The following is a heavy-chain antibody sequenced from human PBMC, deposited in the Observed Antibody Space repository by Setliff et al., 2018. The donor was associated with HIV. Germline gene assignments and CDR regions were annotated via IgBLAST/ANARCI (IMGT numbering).Heavy chain of an antibody. J-gene: IGHJ5*02. CDR1: GGSISSSSYY. D-gene: IGHD6-19*01. CDR3: ARRRGAAGYNWFDP. CDR2: IYYSGST. Sequence: KTSETLSLTCTVSGGSISSSSYYWGWIRQPPGKGLEWIGSIYYSGSTYYNPSLKSRVTISVDTSKNQFSLKLSSVTAADTAVYYCARRRGAAGYNWFDPWGQGTLGTV. V-gene: IGHV4-39*01.